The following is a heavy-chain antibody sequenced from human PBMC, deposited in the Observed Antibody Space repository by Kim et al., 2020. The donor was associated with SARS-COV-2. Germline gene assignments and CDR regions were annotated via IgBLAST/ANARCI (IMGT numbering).Heavy chain of an antibody. J-gene: IGHJ5*02. CDR3: ARGVGATTNNWFDP. Sequence: ADSVKGRFTISRDNAKNSLYLQMNRLRAEDTAVYYCARGVGATTNNWFDPWGQGTLVTVSS. V-gene: IGHV3-21*01. D-gene: IGHD1-26*01.